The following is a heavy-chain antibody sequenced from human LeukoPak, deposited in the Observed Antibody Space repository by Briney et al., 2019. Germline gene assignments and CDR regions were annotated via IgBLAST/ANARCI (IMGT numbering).Heavy chain of an antibody. CDR2: IIVGSGRT. V-gene: IGHV1-58*02. Sequence: SVKVSCKASGFTFSNSAMQWVRQARGQRLEWIGWIIVGSGRTHYAQNLQERITITRDMSTNTAYMELSSLRSDDTAVYYCAAELYSGTYGRCCSFAFWGQGTQVTVSS. D-gene: IGHD1-26*01. CDR3: AAELYSGTYGRCCSFAF. CDR1: GFTFSNSA. J-gene: IGHJ4*02.